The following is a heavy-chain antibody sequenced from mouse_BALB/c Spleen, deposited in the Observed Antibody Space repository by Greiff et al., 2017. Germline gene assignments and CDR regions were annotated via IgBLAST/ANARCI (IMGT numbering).Heavy chain of an antibody. CDR2: ISSGGST. J-gene: IGHJ2*01. V-gene: IGHV5-6-5*01. CDR3: ARGGYYGSKFDY. Sequence: EVKLMESGGGLVKPGGSLKLSCAASGFTFSSYAMSWVRQTPEKRLEWVASISSGGSTYYPDSVKGRFTISRDNARNILYLQMSSLRSEDTAMYYCARGGYYGSKFDYWGQGTTLTVSS. CDR1: GFTFSSYA. D-gene: IGHD1-1*01.